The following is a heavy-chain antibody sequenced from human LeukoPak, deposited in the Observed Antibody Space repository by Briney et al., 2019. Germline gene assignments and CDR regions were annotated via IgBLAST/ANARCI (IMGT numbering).Heavy chain of an antibody. J-gene: IGHJ4*02. CDR2: IKSKTDGGTT. Sequence: PGGSLRLSCAASGFTFSKAWMSWVRQAPGKGLEWVGRIKSKTDGGTTDYAAPVKGRFTISRDDSRNTLSLQMNSLKTENTAVYYCTTITMIREHEDYWGQGTLVTVSS. CDR3: TTITMIREHEDY. D-gene: IGHD3-10*01. CDR1: GFTFSKAW. V-gene: IGHV3-15*01.